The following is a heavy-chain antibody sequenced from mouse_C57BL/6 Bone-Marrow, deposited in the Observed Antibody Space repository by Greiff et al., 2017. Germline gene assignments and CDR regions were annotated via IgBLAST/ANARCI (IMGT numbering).Heavy chain of an antibody. J-gene: IGHJ2*01. CDR1: GYTFTSYW. Sequence: QVQLQQPGAELVRPGSSVKLSCKASGYTFTSYWMDWVKQRPGQGLEWIGNIYPSDSETHYNQKFKDKATLTVDKSSSTAYMQLSSLTSEDSAVYYCARSAYYGSGDYGGQGTTLTVSS. V-gene: IGHV1-61*01. CDR3: ARSAYYGSGDY. D-gene: IGHD1-1*01. CDR2: IYPSDSET.